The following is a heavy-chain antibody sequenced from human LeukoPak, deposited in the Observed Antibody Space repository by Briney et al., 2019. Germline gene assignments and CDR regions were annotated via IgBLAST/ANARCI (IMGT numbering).Heavy chain of an antibody. CDR3: ARMAYCGGDCWRYFDY. CDR2: ISSSGSTI. V-gene: IGHV3-48*03. J-gene: IGHJ4*02. Sequence: GGSLRLSCVASGFTFSSYEMNWVRQAPGEGLEWVSYISSSGSTIYYADSVKGRFTISRDNSKNTLYLQMGSLRAEDMAVYYCARMAYCGGDCWRYFDYWGQGTLVTVSS. D-gene: IGHD2-21*02. CDR1: GFTFSSYE.